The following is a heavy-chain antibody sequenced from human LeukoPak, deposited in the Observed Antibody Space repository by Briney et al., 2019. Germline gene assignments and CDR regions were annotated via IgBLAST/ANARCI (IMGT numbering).Heavy chain of an antibody. Sequence: GGSLRLSCATSGFTFSNYAIHWVRRAPGKGLEWVADISFDGDNEYYADSVRGRFMIARDNSKNTVYLQMNSLTIEDTAVYYCAREPSGNFGQLVSSAEYFQHWGQGTRVTVSS. CDR1: GFTFSNYA. CDR2: ISFDGDNE. J-gene: IGHJ1*01. CDR3: AREPSGNFGQLVSSAEYFQH. V-gene: IGHV3-30-3*01. D-gene: IGHD5/OR15-5a*01.